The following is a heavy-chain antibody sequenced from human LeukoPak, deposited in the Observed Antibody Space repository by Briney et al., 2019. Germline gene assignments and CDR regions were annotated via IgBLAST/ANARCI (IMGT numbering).Heavy chain of an antibody. Sequence: ASVKISCKASGYIFTDYYIHWVQQAPGKGFEWMGRVDPEDGETIYAEKFQGRVTIIAETSTDTAYMELKSLRSEDTAVYDCATDYCTATSCKDWGQGTLVTVSS. V-gene: IGHV1-69-2*01. CDR3: ATDYCTATSCKD. J-gene: IGHJ4*02. CDR1: GYIFTDYY. CDR2: VDPEDGET. D-gene: IGHD2-8*02.